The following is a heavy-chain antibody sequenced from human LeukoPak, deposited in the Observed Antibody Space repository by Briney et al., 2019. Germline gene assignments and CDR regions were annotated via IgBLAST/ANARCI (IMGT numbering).Heavy chain of an antibody. J-gene: IGHJ4*02. CDR1: GFTFDDYA. CDR2: ISWNSGRI. D-gene: IGHD6-6*01. CDR3: AKASYSSSSAPFDY. V-gene: IGHV3-9*03. Sequence: GRSLRLSCAASGFTFDDYAMHWVRQAPGKGLEWVSSISWNSGRIVYADSVKGRFTISRDNAKNSLYLQMNSLRPEDMAFYYCAKASYSSSSAPFDYWGQGTLVTVSS.